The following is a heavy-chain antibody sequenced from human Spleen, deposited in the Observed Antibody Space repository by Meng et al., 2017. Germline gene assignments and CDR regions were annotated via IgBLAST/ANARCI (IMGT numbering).Heavy chain of an antibody. D-gene: IGHD6-19*01. J-gene: IGHJ5*02. CDR3: VRSSAWVRTGFDP. Sequence: QPQLQESGPGLVRPSEALALTGSVSGGSISTSGYYWGWIRQPTGQGLEWIGSIGHSGFTYYTPSLKSRVTVSIDTFRNQFSLWLTSVTAADTAVYYCVRSSAWVRTGFDPWGQGTLVTVSS. V-gene: IGHV4-39*01. CDR2: IGHSGFT. CDR1: GGSISTSGYY.